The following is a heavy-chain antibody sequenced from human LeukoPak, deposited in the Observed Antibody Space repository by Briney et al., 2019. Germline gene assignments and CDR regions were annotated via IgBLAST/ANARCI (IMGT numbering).Heavy chain of an antibody. V-gene: IGHV3-30*02. J-gene: IGHJ5*02. CDR1: GFTFSSYA. CDR2: IWYDGSDK. CDR3: AKDSNILTGYYDH. Sequence: GGSLRLSCAASGFTFSSYAMHWVRQTPGKGLDWVTFIWYDGSDKYYADSVKGRFTISRDNSKNTLYLQMNSLKLEDTAVYYCAKDSNILTGYYDHWGQGTLVTVSS. D-gene: IGHD3-9*01.